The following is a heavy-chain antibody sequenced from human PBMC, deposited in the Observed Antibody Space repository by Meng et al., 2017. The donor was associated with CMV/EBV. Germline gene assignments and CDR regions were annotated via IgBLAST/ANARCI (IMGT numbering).Heavy chain of an antibody. J-gene: IGHJ4*02. CDR3: ASSLTYPDY. V-gene: IGHV4-34*01. CDR1: GGSFSGYY. CDR2: INHSGST. D-gene: IGHD2-15*01. Sequence: QVQLQQWGAGRLKPSETLSLPCAVYGGSFSGYYWSWIRQPPGKGLEWIGEINHSGSTNYNPSLKSRVTISVDTSKNQFSLKLSSVTAADTAVYYCASSLTYPDYWGQGTLVTVSS.